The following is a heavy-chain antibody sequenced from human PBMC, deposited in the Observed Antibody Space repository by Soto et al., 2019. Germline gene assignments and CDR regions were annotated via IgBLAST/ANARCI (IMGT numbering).Heavy chain of an antibody. J-gene: IGHJ5*02. CDR2: ISSSGSTI. D-gene: IGHD2-2*01. Sequence: PGGSLRLSCAASGFTFSDYYMSWIRQAPGKGLEWVSYISSSGSTIYYADSVKGRFTISRDNAKNSLYLQMNSLRAEDTAVYYCARHFGDCSTSCYVHFYWFDPWGQGTLVTVSS. CDR1: GFTFSDYY. CDR3: ARHFGDCSTSCYVHFYWFDP. V-gene: IGHV3-11*01.